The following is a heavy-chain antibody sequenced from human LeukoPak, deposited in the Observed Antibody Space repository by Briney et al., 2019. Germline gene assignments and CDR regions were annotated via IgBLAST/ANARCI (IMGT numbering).Heavy chain of an antibody. CDR1: GFTFSSYA. CDR2: ISGSGGNT. CDR3: ARDRLGGDWFDP. Sequence: GGSLRLSCAASGFTFSSYAINWVRQAPGKGREWVSAISGSGGNTYYADSVKGRSTISRDNSKNTVYLQMNSLRAEDTAVYYCARDRLGGDWFDPWGQGTLVTVSS. V-gene: IGHV3-23*01. J-gene: IGHJ5*02. D-gene: IGHD3-10*01.